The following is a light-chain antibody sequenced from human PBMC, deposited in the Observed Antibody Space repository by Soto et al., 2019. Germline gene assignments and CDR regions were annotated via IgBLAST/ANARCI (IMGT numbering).Light chain of an antibody. CDR2: EVT. CDR1: SSDVENYKL. J-gene: IGLJ1*01. CDR3: CSSVGSYV. Sequence: QSLLNQPASVSGSPGQSVTISCTATSSDVENYKLVSWYQQHPGKAPKLIIYEVTKRPSGVSNRFSGSKSANTASLTISGLQPEDEADYYCCSSVGSYVFGTGTKVTVL. V-gene: IGLV2-23*02.